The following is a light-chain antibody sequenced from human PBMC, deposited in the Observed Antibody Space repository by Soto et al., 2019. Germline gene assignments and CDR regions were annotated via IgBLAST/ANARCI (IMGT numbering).Light chain of an antibody. Sequence: QSALTQPASVSGSPGQSITISCTGTSSDVGGYPYVSWYQQHPGKAPKLMIYEVSNRPSGVSNRVSGSKSGNPASLTISGLQAEDEADYYCSSDTGSSTLFGGGTKVTVL. CDR3: SSDTGSSTL. CDR1: SSDVGGYPY. CDR2: EVS. J-gene: IGLJ3*02. V-gene: IGLV2-14*01.